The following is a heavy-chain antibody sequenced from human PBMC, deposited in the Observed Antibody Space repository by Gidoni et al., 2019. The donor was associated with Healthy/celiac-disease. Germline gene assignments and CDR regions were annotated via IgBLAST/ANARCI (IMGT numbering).Heavy chain of an antibody. CDR2: ISYDGSNK. CDR1: GFPFSSYG. Sequence: QVQLVESGGGVVQPGRSLRLSCAASGFPFSSYGMHWVRQAPGKGLEWVAVISYDGSNKYYADSVKGRFTISRDNSKNTLYLQMNRLRAEDTAVYYCAKGIWWELLPLLDYWGQGTLVTVSS. D-gene: IGHD1-26*01. V-gene: IGHV3-30*18. J-gene: IGHJ4*02. CDR3: AKGIWWELLPLLDY.